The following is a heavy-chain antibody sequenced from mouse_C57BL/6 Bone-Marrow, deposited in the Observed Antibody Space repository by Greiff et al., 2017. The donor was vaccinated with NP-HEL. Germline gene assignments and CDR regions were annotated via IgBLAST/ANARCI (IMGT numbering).Heavy chain of an antibody. V-gene: IGHV10-1*01. D-gene: IGHD2-3*01. Sequence: DVMLVESGGGLVQPKGSLKLSCAASGFSFNTYAMNWVRQAPGKGLEWVARIRSKSNNYATYYADSVKDRFTISRDDSESMLYLQMNNLKTEDTAMYYCVRHPIYDGYSYAMDYWGQGTSVTVSS. CDR2: IRSKSNNYAT. CDR1: GFSFNTYA. CDR3: VRHPIYDGYSYAMDY. J-gene: IGHJ4*01.